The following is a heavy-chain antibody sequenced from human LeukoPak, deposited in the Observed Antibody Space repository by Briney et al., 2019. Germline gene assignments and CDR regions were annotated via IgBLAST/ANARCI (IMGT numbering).Heavy chain of an antibody. D-gene: IGHD2-15*01. J-gene: IGHJ4*02. V-gene: IGHV3-15*07. Sequence: GGSLRLSCAASVFTFSNAWMNRVRQAPGKGLEWVGRIKSKTDGGTTDYAAPVKGRFTISRDDSKNTLYLQMNSLKTEDTAVYYCTTDTLDLVVVAATDGYYFDYWGQGTLVTVSS. CDR3: TTDTLDLVVVAATDGYYFDY. CDR2: IKSKTDGGTT. CDR1: VFTFSNAW.